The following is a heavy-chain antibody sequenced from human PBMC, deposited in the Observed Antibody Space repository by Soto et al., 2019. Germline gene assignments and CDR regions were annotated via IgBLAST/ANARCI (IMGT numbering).Heavy chain of an antibody. CDR1: GFIFSSYY. CDR2: INTDGSNT. D-gene: IGHD1-1*01. V-gene: IGHV3-74*01. CDR3: TRDFWNQNYFYP. Sequence: EVQLVESGGGLVQPGGSLRLSCAASGFIFSSYYMHWVRQAPGKGLVWVSRINTDGSNTNYADSVKGRFTISRDNARNTLYLQLNSLRAEDTAVYYCTRDFWNQNYFYPWGQGALVTVSS. J-gene: IGHJ5*02.